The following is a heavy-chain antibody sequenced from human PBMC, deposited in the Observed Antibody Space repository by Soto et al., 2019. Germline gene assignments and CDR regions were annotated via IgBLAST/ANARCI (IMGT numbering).Heavy chain of an antibody. D-gene: IGHD4-17*01. CDR3: AREWRVWGGSYGDYPLAYYYGMDV. Sequence: SETLSLTCGVYGGSIRGYYWSWIRQSPGKGLGWIGDINDNGGTNYNPSLKSRVTTSLDTSKKQVSLMVSSVTAADTAVYYCAREWRVWGGSYGDYPLAYYYGMDVWGQGTTVTVSS. J-gene: IGHJ6*02. V-gene: IGHV4-34*01. CDR1: GGSIRGYY. CDR2: INDNGGT.